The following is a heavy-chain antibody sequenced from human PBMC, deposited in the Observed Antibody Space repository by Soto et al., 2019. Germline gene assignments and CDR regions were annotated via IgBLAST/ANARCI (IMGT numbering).Heavy chain of an antibody. CDR1: GYSFTSYW. J-gene: IGHJ5*02. CDR2: IYPGDSDT. V-gene: IGHV5-51*01. D-gene: IGHD6-6*01. Sequence: GESLKISCKGSGYSFTSYWIGWVRQMPGKGLEWMGIIYPGDSDTRYSPSFQGQVTILADKSISTAYLQRRSLKASDTAMYSCARPIAARKGWFDPWGQGTLVTVSS. CDR3: ARPIAARKGWFDP.